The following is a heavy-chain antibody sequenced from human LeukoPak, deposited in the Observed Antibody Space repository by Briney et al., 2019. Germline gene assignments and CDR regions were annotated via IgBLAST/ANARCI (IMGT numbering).Heavy chain of an antibody. CDR2: IYYIGST. CDR3: ARENYYGMEV. V-gene: IGHV4-61*01. CDR1: GGSVSSGSYY. Sequence: SETLSPTCTVSGGSVSSGSYYWSWIRQPPGKGLEWIGYIYYIGSTNYNPSLKSRVTMSVDTSKNQFSLKLNSVTAADTAVYYCARENYYGMEVWGQGTTVIVSS. J-gene: IGHJ6*02.